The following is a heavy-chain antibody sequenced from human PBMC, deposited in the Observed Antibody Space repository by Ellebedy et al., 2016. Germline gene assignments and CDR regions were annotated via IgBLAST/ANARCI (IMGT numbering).Heavy chain of an antibody. J-gene: IGHJ3*02. CDR3: ARDRITMIVVVIRNPNDAFDI. Sequence: ASVKVSCKASGYTFTSYDINWVRQATGQGLEWMGWISAYNGNTNYAQKLQGRVTMTTDTSTSTAYMELRSLRSDDTAVYYCARDRITMIVVVIRNPNDAFDIWGQGTMVTVSS. V-gene: IGHV1-18*01. CDR2: ISAYNGNT. D-gene: IGHD3-22*01. CDR1: GYTFTSYD.